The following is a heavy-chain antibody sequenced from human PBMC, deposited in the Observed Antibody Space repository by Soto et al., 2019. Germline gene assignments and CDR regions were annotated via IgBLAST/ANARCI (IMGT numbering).Heavy chain of an antibody. CDR2: ISSSSSTI. V-gene: IGHV3-48*01. CDR1: GFTFSSYS. CDR3: ARDFSSSWYNDAFDI. J-gene: IGHJ3*02. Sequence: EVQLVESGGGLVQPGGSLRLSCAASGFTFSSYSMNWVRQAPGKGLEWVSYISSSSSTIYYADSVKGRFTISRDNAKNSLYLQRNSLRAEDTAVYYCARDFSSSWYNDAFDIWGQGTMVTVSS. D-gene: IGHD6-13*01.